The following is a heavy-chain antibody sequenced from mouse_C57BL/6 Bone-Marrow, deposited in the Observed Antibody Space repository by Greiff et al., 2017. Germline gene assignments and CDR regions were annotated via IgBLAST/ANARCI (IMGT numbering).Heavy chain of an antibody. Sequence: QVQLQQSGAELVRPGASVTLSCKASGYTFTDYEMHWVKQTPVHGLEWIGAIDPETGGTAYNQKFKGKAILTADKSSSTAYMELRSLTSEDSAVYYCTRGMLTSLIGDYWGQGTSVTVSS. CDR1: GYTFTDYE. V-gene: IGHV1-15*01. D-gene: IGHD2-1*01. J-gene: IGHJ4*01. CDR3: TRGMLTSLIGDY. CDR2: IDPETGGT.